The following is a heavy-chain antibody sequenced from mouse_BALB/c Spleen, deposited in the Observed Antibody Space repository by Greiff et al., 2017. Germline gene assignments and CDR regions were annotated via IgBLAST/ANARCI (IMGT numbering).Heavy chain of an antibody. D-gene: IGHD6-1*01. CDR2: IYPGDGDT. CDR3: ARQGHDDYAMDY. CDR1: GYTFTSYW. Sequence: QVQLQQSGAELARPGASVKLSCKASGYTFTSYWMQWVKQRPGQGLEWIGAIYPGDGDTRYTQKFKGKATLTADKSSSTAYMQLSSLASEDSVVYYCARQGHDDYAMDYWGQGTSVTVSS. V-gene: IGHV1-87*01. J-gene: IGHJ4*01.